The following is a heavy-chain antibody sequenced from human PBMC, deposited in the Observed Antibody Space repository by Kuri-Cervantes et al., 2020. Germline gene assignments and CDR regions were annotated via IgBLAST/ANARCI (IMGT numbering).Heavy chain of an antibody. Sequence: SETLSLTCTVSGGSISSYYWSWIRQPPGKGLEWIGYIYYSGSTNYNPSLKSRVTISVDTSTNQFSLKLSSVTAADTAVYYCAREGVAAAGTGFRYFDYWGQETLVAVSS. V-gene: IGHV4-59*13. CDR3: AREGVAAAGTGFRYFDY. D-gene: IGHD6-13*01. CDR2: IYYSGST. CDR1: GGSISSYY. J-gene: IGHJ4*02.